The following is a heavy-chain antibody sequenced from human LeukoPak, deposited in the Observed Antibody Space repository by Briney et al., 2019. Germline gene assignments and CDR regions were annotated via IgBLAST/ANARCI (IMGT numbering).Heavy chain of an antibody. CDR3: ARGLMRGENL. J-gene: IGHJ3*01. D-gene: IGHD2-8*01. CDR2: IYSDGDT. CDR1: GFIVSSNY. V-gene: IGHV3-53*01. Sequence: GGSLRLSCAASGFIVSSNYVTWVRQTPGKGLEWVSIIYSDGDTSYADSVKGRFTISRDDSKNMVYLQMDSLRAEDTAMYYCARGLMRGENLWGQGTMVIVSS.